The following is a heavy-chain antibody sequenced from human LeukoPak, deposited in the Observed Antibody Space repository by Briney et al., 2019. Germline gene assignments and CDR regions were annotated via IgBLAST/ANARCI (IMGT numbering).Heavy chain of an antibody. V-gene: IGHV1-2*02. Sequence: AASVKVSCKASGCTFTGYYMHWVRQAPGQGLEWMGWINPNSGGTNYAQKFQGRVTMTRDTSISTAYMELSRLRSDDTAVYYCARASSSGYYWFDPWGQGTLVTVSS. CDR2: INPNSGGT. D-gene: IGHD3-22*01. CDR1: GCTFTGYY. J-gene: IGHJ5*02. CDR3: ARASSSGYYWFDP.